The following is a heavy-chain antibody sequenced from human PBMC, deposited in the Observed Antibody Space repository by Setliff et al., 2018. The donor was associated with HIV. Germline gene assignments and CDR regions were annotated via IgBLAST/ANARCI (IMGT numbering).Heavy chain of an antibody. D-gene: IGHD3-3*01. Sequence: ASVKVSCKASGYTFTTYAIHWVRQAPGQRLEWMGWINAGNGNTKYSQKFQGRVTMTRDTSTSTMYMELSSLRSEDTAVYYCARAQAYYGGYDAFDIWGQGTMVTVSS. V-gene: IGHV1-3*01. CDR1: GYTFTTYA. CDR3: ARAQAYYGGYDAFDI. J-gene: IGHJ3*02. CDR2: INAGNGNT.